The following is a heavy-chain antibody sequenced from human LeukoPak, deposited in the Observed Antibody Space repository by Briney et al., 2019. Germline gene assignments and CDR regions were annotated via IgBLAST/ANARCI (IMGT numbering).Heavy chain of an antibody. V-gene: IGHV4-30-2*06. J-gene: IGHJ4*02. D-gene: IGHD1-1*01. Sequence: SETLSLTCTVSGDSISSGGYYWHWVRQSPGKGLEWIGCIHHSGSIHYTPSLKSRVTISVDRSNNQFSLELSSVTAADTAVYYCARGTDAWKVGYWGQGTLVTVSS. CDR1: GDSISSGGYY. CDR3: ARGTDAWKVGY. CDR2: IHHSGSI.